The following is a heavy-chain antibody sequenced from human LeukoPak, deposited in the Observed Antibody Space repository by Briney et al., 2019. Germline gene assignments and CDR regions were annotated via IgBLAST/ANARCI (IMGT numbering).Heavy chain of an antibody. CDR2: IYHSGST. J-gene: IGHJ2*01. CDR3: ARDWLGYGDYWYFDL. CDR1: GYSISSDYY. V-gene: IGHV4-38-2*02. D-gene: IGHD4-17*01. Sequence: PSETLSLTCTVSGYSISSDYYWGWIRQPPGKGLEWIGSIYHSGSTYYNPSLKSRVTISVDTSKNQFSLKLSSVTAADTAVYYCARDWLGYGDYWYFDLWGRGTLVTVSS.